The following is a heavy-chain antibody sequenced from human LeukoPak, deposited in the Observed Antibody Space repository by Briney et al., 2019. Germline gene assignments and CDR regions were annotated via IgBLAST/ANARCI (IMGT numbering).Heavy chain of an antibody. CDR1: GFTFSSYS. Sequence: QPGGSLRLSCAASGFTFSSYSMNWVRQAPGKGLEWVSYISSSSSTIYYADSVKGRFTISRDNAKNSLYLQMNSLRAEDTAVYYCTRVSLVAASVFFDYWGPGTLVTVPS. CDR2: ISSSSSTI. J-gene: IGHJ4*02. D-gene: IGHD2-15*01. CDR3: TRVSLVAASVFFDY. V-gene: IGHV3-48*01.